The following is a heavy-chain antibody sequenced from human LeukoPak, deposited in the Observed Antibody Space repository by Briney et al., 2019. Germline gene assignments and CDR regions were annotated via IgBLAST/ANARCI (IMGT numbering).Heavy chain of an antibody. CDR3: ARGRRSWYYFDY. V-gene: IGHV1-2*02. Sequence: ASVKVSCKASGYTFTSYDINWVRQAPGQGLEWMGWINPNSGGTNYAQKFQGRVTMTRDTSISTAYMELSRLRSDDTAVYYCARGRRSWYYFDYWGQGTLVTVSS. CDR2: INPNSGGT. CDR1: GYTFTSYD. D-gene: IGHD6-13*01. J-gene: IGHJ4*02.